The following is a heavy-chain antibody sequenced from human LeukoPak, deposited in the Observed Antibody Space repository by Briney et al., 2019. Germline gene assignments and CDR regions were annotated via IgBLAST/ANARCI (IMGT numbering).Heavy chain of an antibody. Sequence: GGSLRLSCVASGFTFSSYSMNWVRQAPGKGLEWVSSISSSSSYIYYADSVKGRFTISRDNAKNSLYLQMNSLRAEDTAVYYCARVSSWYWRLIYYGMDVWGQGTTVTVSS. CDR2: ISSSSSYI. D-gene: IGHD6-13*01. V-gene: IGHV3-21*04. CDR3: ARVSSWYWRLIYYGMDV. J-gene: IGHJ6*02. CDR1: GFTFSSYS.